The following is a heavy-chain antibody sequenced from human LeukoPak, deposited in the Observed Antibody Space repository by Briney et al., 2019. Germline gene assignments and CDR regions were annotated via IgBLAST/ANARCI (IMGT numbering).Heavy chain of an antibody. CDR1: GYTFTSYA. V-gene: IGHV7-4-1*02. CDR2: INTNTGNP. Sequence: ASVKVSCKASGYTFTSYAMNWVRQAPGQGLEWMGWINTNTGNPTYAQGFTGRFVFSLDTSVSTAYLQISSLKAEDTAVYYCAGVPGSSGWFELSYYYYYMDVWGKGTTVTVSS. CDR3: AGVPGSSGWFELSYYYYYMDV. D-gene: IGHD6-19*01. J-gene: IGHJ6*03.